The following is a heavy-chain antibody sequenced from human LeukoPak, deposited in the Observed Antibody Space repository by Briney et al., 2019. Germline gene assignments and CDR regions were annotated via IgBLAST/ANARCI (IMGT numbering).Heavy chain of an antibody. CDR2: INPNSGGT. D-gene: IGHD6-19*01. Sequence: ASVKVSCKASGYTFTGYYMHWVRQAPGQGLEWMGWINPNSGGTNYAQKFEGRVTMTRDTSISTAYMELRRLRSDDTAVYYCARDSSGWYSGWFDPWGQGTLVTVSS. CDR3: ARDSSGWYSGWFDP. J-gene: IGHJ5*02. V-gene: IGHV1-2*02. CDR1: GYTFTGYY.